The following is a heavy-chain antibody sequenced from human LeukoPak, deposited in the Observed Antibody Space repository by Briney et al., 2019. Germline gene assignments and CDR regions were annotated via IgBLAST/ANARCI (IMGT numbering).Heavy chain of an antibody. CDR2: ISWISGSK. V-gene: IGHV3-9*01. J-gene: IGHJ4*02. Sequence: GGSLRLSCAASGFIFDEYAMHWVRQAPGKGLEWVSGISWISGSKGYAGSVKGRFTISRDNAKNSLYLQMNSLRSEDTALYYCAKDNIRIVVAGTIDYWGQGTLVTVSS. CDR1: GFIFDEYA. D-gene: IGHD6-19*01. CDR3: AKDNIRIVVAGTIDY.